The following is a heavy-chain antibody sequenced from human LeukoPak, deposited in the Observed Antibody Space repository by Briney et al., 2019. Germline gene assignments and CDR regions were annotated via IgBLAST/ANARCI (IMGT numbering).Heavy chain of an antibody. CDR2: INPNTGGT. V-gene: IGHV1-2*02. D-gene: IGHD2-21*01. CDR1: GFTFTDYY. J-gene: IGHJ4*02. CDR3: ASGVPSVFPFDC. Sequence: ASVKVSCKASGFTFTDYYMHWVRQAPGQGLEWMGWINPNTGGTNYPQKFQGRVTMTRGTSINTAYMELSRLRSDDTAVYYCASGVPSVFPFDCWGQGTLVTVSS.